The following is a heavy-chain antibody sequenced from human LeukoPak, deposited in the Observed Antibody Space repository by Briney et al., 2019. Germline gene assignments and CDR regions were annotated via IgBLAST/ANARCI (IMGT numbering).Heavy chain of an antibody. CDR3: ARDRIYREAAAGNTFDY. CDR1: GYTFTAYA. D-gene: IGHD6-13*01. CDR2: INPNSGGT. Sequence: ASVKVSCKSSGYTFTAYAMHWVRQAPGQGLEWMGWINPNSGGTNYAQKFQGRVTMTRDTSISTAYVELSRLRSDDTAVYYCARDRIYREAAAGNTFDYWGQGTLVTVSS. V-gene: IGHV1-2*02. J-gene: IGHJ4*02.